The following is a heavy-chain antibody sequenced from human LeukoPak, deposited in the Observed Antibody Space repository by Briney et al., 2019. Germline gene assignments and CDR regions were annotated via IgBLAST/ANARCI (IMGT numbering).Heavy chain of an antibody. Sequence: GGSLRLSCAASGFTVSTNYMSWVRQAPGKGLEWVSVIYNSGGTSYADSVKGRFTISRDNSKNTLYLQMNSLRAEDTAVYYCARGGYSSGWYRDWGQGTLVTVSS. CDR2: IYNSGGT. J-gene: IGHJ4*02. D-gene: IGHD6-19*01. V-gene: IGHV3-53*01. CDR3: ARGGYSSGWYRD. CDR1: GFTVSTNY.